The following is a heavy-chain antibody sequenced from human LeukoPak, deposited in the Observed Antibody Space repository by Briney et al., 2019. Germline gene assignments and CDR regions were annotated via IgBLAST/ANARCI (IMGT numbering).Heavy chain of an antibody. D-gene: IGHD6-13*01. CDR2: ISSSSSYI. Sequence: GGSLRLSCAASGFTFSSYSMNWVRQAPGKGLEWVSSISSSSSYIYYADSVKGRFTISRDNAKNSLYLQMNSLKEEDTAVYYCAHSSSFSYWGQGTLVTVSS. CDR1: GFTFSSYS. CDR3: AHSSSFSY. J-gene: IGHJ4*02. V-gene: IGHV3-21*01.